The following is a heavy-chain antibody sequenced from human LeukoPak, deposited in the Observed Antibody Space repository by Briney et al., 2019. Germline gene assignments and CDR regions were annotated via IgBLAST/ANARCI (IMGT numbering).Heavy chain of an antibody. Sequence: ASVKVSCKASGYTFTGYNMHWVRQAPGQGLEWMGWINPNSGGTNYAQKFQGRVTMTRDTSISTAYMELSRLRSDDTAVYYCARDPLYCSGGSCYGRYYYYMDVWGKGTTVTVSS. CDR1: GYTFTGYN. CDR3: ARDPLYCSGGSCYGRYYYYMDV. D-gene: IGHD2-15*01. J-gene: IGHJ6*03. CDR2: INPNSGGT. V-gene: IGHV1-2*02.